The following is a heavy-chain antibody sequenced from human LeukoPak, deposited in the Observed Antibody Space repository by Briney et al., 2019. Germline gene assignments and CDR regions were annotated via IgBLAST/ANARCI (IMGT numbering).Heavy chain of an antibody. J-gene: IGHJ6*02. CDR3: AAYQGGWYYYYGMDV. V-gene: IGHV3-23*01. CDR1: GFSFSTYS. Sequence: GGSLRLSCAASGFSFSTYSFSWVRQAPGKGLEWVSGISASGGDTFYADSVKGRFTISRDNSKNTLSLQMNSLRVEDTAIYYCAAYQGGWYYYYGMDVWGQGTTVTVSS. CDR2: ISASGGDT. D-gene: IGHD6-19*01.